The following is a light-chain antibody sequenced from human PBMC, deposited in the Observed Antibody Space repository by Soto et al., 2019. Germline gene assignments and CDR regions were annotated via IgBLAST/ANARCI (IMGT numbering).Light chain of an antibody. CDR1: QSVSSY. J-gene: IGKJ1*01. CDR2: DAS. CDR3: QQRSNWPRT. V-gene: IGKV3-11*01. Sequence: ESVLTQSPGTLSLSPGERATLSGRASQSVSSYVAWYQQKPGQAPRLLIYDASNRATGIPDRFSGSGSGTDFTLTISSLEPEDFAAYYCQQRSNWPRTFGQGTKVDIK.